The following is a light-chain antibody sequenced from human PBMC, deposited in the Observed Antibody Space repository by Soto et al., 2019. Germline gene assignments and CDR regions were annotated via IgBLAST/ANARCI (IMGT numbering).Light chain of an antibody. Sequence: DIQLTQSPSFLSASVGDRVTITCRASQGISSYLAWYQQEPGKAPKLLIYAASTLQSGVPSRLSGGGSWTDFTLTISSLQPEDFATDYCQQLNSYPLTFGGGTKVEIK. CDR2: AAS. CDR1: QGISSY. CDR3: QQLNSYPLT. J-gene: IGKJ4*01. V-gene: IGKV1-9*01.